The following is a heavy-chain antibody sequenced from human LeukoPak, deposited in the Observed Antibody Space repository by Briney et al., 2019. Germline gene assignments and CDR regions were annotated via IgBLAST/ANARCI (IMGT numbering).Heavy chain of an antibody. Sequence: PGGSLRLSCAASGFTFSSYAMSWVRQAPGKGLEWVSAISGSGGSTYYADSVKGRFTISRENFKNTLYLQMNSLRAEDTAVYYCAKDSLGSSGYYFTSIAEDFQHWGQGTLVTVSS. CDR1: GFTFSSYA. V-gene: IGHV3-23*01. CDR3: AKDSLGSSGYYFTSIAEDFQH. D-gene: IGHD3-22*01. CDR2: ISGSGGST. J-gene: IGHJ1*01.